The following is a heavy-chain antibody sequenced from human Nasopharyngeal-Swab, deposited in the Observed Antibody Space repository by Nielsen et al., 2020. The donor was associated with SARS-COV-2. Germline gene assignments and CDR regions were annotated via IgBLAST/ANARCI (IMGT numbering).Heavy chain of an antibody. Sequence: WIRQPPGKGLEWIGEIYHSGSTNYNPSLKSRVTISVDKSKNQFSLKLSSVTAADTAVYYCARDAKFYYYYYGMDVWGQGTTVTVSS. V-gene: IGHV4-4*02. CDR2: IYHSGST. J-gene: IGHJ6*02. D-gene: IGHD4/OR15-4a*01. CDR3: ARDAKFYYYYYGMDV.